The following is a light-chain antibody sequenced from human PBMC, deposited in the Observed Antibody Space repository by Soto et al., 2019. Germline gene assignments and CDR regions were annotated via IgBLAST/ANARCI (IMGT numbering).Light chain of an antibody. V-gene: IGLV2-23*02. J-gene: IGLJ3*02. CDR3: CSKAGGSSPHGV. CDR2: EVS. CDR1: SNDVGSYNL. Sequence: QSALTQPASVSGSPGQSITISCTGTSNDVGSYNLVSWFQQHPGKAPKLMISEVSKRPSGVSNRFSGSKSGNTASLTISGLQAEDEADYHCCSKAGGSSPHGVFGGGTKLTVL.